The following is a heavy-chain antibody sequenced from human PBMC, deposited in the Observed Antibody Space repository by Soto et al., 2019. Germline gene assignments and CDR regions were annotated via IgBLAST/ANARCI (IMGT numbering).Heavy chain of an antibody. V-gene: IGHV4-4*02. D-gene: IGHD6-19*01. CDR1: GDSVRSPYW. Sequence: QVQLQESGPGLVKPSGTLSLTCAVSGDSVRSPYWWCWVRQPPGKGLEWIGEVFHTGTTSYNPSLSSRVTISMDTSINQFSLDLTSGTAADTAVYYCARSAGWYAIHSWGPGTLVSVSS. J-gene: IGHJ4*02. CDR3: ARSAGWYAIHS. CDR2: VFHTGTT.